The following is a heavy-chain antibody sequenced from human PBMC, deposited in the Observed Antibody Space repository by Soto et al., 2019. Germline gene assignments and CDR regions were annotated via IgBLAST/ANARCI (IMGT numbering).Heavy chain of an antibody. V-gene: IGHV5-10-1*01. D-gene: IGHD2-21*02. CDR3: ARPPTSYCGGDCYTGYYYYGMDV. CDR2: IAPSDSYT. Sequence: GESLKISCKGSGYSFTSYWISWVRQMPEKGLEWMGRIAPSDSYTNYSPSFQGHVTISADKSISTAYLQWSSLKASDTAMYYCARPPTSYCGGDCYTGYYYYGMDVWGQGTTVTVSS. J-gene: IGHJ6*02. CDR1: GYSFTSYW.